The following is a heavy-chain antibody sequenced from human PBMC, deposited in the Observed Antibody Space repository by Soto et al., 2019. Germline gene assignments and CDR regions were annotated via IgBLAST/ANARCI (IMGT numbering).Heavy chain of an antibody. J-gene: IGHJ6*02. Sequence: GGSLRLSCAASGFTFDDYTMHWVRQAPGKGLEWVSLISWDGGSTYYADSMKGRFTISRDNSKNSLYLQMNSLRTEDTALYYCAKDNDCSSTSCYYYGMDVWGQGTTVTVSS. CDR1: GFTFDDYT. CDR3: AKDNDCSSTSCYYYGMDV. V-gene: IGHV3-43*01. CDR2: ISWDGGST. D-gene: IGHD2-2*01.